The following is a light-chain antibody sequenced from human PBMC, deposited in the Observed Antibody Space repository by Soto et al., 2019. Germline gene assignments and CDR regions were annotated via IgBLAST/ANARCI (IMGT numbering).Light chain of an antibody. V-gene: IGLV2-14*03. CDR3: SSYTSSSTRV. CDR1: ISDVGGYNY. Sequence: QSVLTQPASVSGSPGQSITISCTGTISDVGGYNYVSWYQQHPDKAPKLMIYDVSNRPSGVSNRFSGSKSGNTASLTISGLQADDEADYYCSSYTSSSTRVFGTGTKVTVL. J-gene: IGLJ1*01. CDR2: DVS.